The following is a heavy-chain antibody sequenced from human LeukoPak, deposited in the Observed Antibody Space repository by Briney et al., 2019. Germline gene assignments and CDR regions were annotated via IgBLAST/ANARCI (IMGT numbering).Heavy chain of an antibody. Sequence: GGSLRLSCAASGFTFSSYAMHWVRQAPGKGLEWVAVISYDGSNKYYADSVKGRFTISRANSKNTLYLQMNSLRAEDTAVYYCARDIETGTLDYWGQGTLVTVSS. CDR2: ISYDGSNK. V-gene: IGHV3-30-3*01. J-gene: IGHJ4*02. D-gene: IGHD1-7*01. CDR3: ARDIETGTLDY. CDR1: GFTFSSYA.